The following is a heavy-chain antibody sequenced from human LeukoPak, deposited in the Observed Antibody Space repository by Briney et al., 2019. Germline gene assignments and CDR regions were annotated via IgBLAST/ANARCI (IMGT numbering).Heavy chain of an antibody. D-gene: IGHD3-22*01. Sequence: GGSLRLSCAASGFTFSSYAMHWVRQAPGKGLEWVAVISYDGSNKYYADSVKGRFTISRDNSKNTLYLQMNSLRAEDTAVYYRARGKGPSYYYDSSGYLHWGQGTLVTVSS. CDR1: GFTFSSYA. V-gene: IGHV3-30-3*01. CDR3: ARGKGPSYYYDSSGYLH. CDR2: ISYDGSNK. J-gene: IGHJ4*02.